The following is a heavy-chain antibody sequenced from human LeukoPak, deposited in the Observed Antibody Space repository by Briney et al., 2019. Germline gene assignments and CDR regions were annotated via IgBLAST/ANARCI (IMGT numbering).Heavy chain of an antibody. J-gene: IGHJ4*02. CDR1: GFTLSSYW. CDR2: IKQDGSEK. V-gene: IGHV3-7*01. Sequence: GGSLRLSCAASGFTLSSYWMSWARQAPGKGLEWVANIKQDGSEKYYVDSVKGRFTISRDNAKNSLYLQMNSLRAEDTAVYYCARDRHVVVTAIHSFGFDYWGQGTLVTVSS. CDR3: ARDRHVVVTAIHSFGFDY. D-gene: IGHD2-21*02.